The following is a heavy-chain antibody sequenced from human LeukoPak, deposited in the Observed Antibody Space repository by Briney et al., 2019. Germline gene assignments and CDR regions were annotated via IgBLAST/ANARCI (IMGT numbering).Heavy chain of an antibody. J-gene: IGHJ4*02. CDR1: GFTFSSYS. CDR2: ISSSSSYI. CDR3: ARDQPRGVIPLN. D-gene: IGHD3-10*01. V-gene: IGHV3-21*01. Sequence: GGSLRLSCAASGFTFSSYSMNWVRQAPGKGLEWVSSISSSSSYIYYADSVKGRFTISRDNAKNSLYLQMNSLRAEDTAVYYCARDQPRGVIPLNWGQGTLVTVSS.